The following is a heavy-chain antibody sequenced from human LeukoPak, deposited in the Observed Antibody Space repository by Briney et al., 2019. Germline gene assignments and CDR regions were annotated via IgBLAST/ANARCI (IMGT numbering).Heavy chain of an antibody. CDR3: AKGPWGAVAGNLDY. CDR1: GFTFDDYA. CDR2: ISWNSGSI. V-gene: IGHV3-9*01. D-gene: IGHD6-19*01. Sequence: GGSLRLSCAASGFTFDDYAMHWVRQAPGKGLEWVSGISWNSGSIGYADSVKGRFTISRDNAKNSLYLQMNSLRAEDTALYYCAKGPWGAVAGNLDYWGQGTLVTVSS. J-gene: IGHJ4*02.